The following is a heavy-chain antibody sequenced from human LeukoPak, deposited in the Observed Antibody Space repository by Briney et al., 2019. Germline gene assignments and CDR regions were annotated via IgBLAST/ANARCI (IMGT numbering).Heavy chain of an antibody. J-gene: IGHJ4*02. V-gene: IGHV3-49*03. CDR2: IRSKAYGGTT. CDR3: TRDKWELLPDY. CDR1: GFTFGDYA. D-gene: IGHD1-26*01. Sequence: GRSLRLSCTASGFTFGDYAMSWFRQAPGKGLEWVGVIRSKAYGGTTEYAASVKGRFTISRDDPKSIAYLQMNSLKTEDTAVYYCTRDKWELLPDYWGQGTLVTVSS.